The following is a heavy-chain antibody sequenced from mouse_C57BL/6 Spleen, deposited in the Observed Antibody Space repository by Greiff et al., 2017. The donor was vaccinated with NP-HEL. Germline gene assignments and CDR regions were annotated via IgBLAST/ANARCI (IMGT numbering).Heavy chain of an antibody. D-gene: IGHD2-4*01. CDR1: GFNIKDYY. CDR3: ASRDYDYDGFAY. CDR2: IDPEDGET. J-gene: IGHJ3*01. Sequence: EVKLVESGAELVKPGASVKLSCTASGFNIKDYYMHWVKQRTEQGLEWIGRIDPEDGETKYAPKFQGKATITADTSSNTAYLQLSSLTSEDTAVCYCASRDYDYDGFAYWGQGTLVTVSA. V-gene: IGHV14-2*01.